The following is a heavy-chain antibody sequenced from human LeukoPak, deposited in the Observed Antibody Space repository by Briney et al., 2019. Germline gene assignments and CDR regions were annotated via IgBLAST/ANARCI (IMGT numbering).Heavy chain of an antibody. Sequence: GGSLRLSCAASGFTFSSYGMHWVRQAPDKGLEWVAVISYDGSNKYYADSVKGRFTISRDNSKNTLYLQMNSLRAEDTAVYYCAKAVVRGVQSSFDYWGQGTLVTVSS. J-gene: IGHJ4*02. V-gene: IGHV3-30*18. CDR2: ISYDGSNK. CDR3: AKAVVRGVQSSFDY. CDR1: GFTFSSYG. D-gene: IGHD3-10*01.